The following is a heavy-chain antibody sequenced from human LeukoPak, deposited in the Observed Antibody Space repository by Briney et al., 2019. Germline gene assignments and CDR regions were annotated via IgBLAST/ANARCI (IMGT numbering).Heavy chain of an antibody. CDR2: IYYTGII. D-gene: IGHD1-26*01. J-gene: IGHJ4*02. Sequence: SETLSLTCAVSGYFISNGNWWGWIRQPPGQGLEWIGYIYYTGIIYYNPSLKSRVTMSLDTSKNQFSLKLTSVTAVDTAVYHCATYSGSYYDYWGLGTLVTVFS. CDR1: GYFISNGNW. CDR3: ATYSGSYYDY. V-gene: IGHV4-28*05.